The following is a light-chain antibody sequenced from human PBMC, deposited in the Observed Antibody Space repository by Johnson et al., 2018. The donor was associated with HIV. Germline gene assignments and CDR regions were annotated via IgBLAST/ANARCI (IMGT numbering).Light chain of an antibody. V-gene: IGLV1-51*02. CDR3: ATWDSSLSAGV. CDR1: SSNIGTND. Sequence: HSVLTQPPSVSAAPGQKVTVSCSGSSSNIGTNDVSWYQQFPGAAPKLLIYENNKRPSGIPDRFSGSKSGTSATLGITGLQTGDEADYYCATWDSSLSAGVFGTGTNVTFL. CDR2: ENN. J-gene: IGLJ1*01.